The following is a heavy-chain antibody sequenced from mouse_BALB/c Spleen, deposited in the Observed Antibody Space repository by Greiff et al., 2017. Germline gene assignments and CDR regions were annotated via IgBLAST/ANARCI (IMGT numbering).Heavy chain of an antibody. Sequence: VQLVESGPGLVAPSQSLSITCTVSGFSLTSYGVNWVRQPPGKGLEWLGMIWGDGSTDYNSALKSRLSISKDNSKSQVFLKMNSLQTDDTARYYCARDLQRGMDYWGQGTSVTVSS. V-gene: IGHV2-6-7*01. CDR3: ARDLQRGMDY. D-gene: IGHD2-10*01. J-gene: IGHJ4*01. CDR1: GFSLTSYG. CDR2: IWGDGST.